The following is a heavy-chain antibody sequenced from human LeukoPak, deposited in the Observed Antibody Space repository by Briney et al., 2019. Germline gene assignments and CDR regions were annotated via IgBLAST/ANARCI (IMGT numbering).Heavy chain of an antibody. J-gene: IGHJ5*02. CDR3: ARDSGTTGEVKFDP. CDR2: IYYSGST. CDR1: GGSISSYY. Sequence: SETPSLTCTVSGGSISSYYWSWIRQPPGKGLEWIGYIYYSGSTNYNPSLKSRVSMSVDTSRNQFSLNLRYVTAADTAVYYCARDSGTTGEVKFDPWGQGALVTVSS. V-gene: IGHV4-59*12. D-gene: IGHD3-10*01.